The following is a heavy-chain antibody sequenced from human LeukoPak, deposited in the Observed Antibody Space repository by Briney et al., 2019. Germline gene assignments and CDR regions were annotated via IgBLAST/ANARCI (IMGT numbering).Heavy chain of an antibody. D-gene: IGHD1-26*01. Sequence: SETLSLTCAVYGGSFSGYYWSWIRQPPGKGLEWIGYIYYSGSTNYNPSLKSRVTISVDTSKNQFSLKLSSVTAADTAVYYCARLGSGSYHYYYMDVWGKGTTVTVSS. CDR3: ARLGSGSYHYYYMDV. CDR2: IYYSGST. CDR1: GGSFSGYY. J-gene: IGHJ6*03. V-gene: IGHV4-59*01.